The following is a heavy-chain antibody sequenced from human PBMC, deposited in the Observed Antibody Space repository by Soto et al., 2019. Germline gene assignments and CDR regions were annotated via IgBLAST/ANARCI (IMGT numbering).Heavy chain of an antibody. Sequence: QVQLQESGPGLVKPAETLSLTCMVSGGSISTDNYYWAWIRQPPGKGLEWIGSIYYSGSTNYNPSLKSRVTMSVDTSMNQFSLKLTSVTAADTAVYYCARLYGSGRLGGVYWGQGTLVSVSS. CDR1: GGSISTDNYY. D-gene: IGHD3-10*01. J-gene: IGHJ4*02. CDR2: IYYSGST. CDR3: ARLYGSGRLGGVY. V-gene: IGHV4-39*01.